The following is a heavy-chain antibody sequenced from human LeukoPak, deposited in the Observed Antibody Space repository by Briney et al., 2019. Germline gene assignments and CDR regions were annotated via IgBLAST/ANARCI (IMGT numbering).Heavy chain of an antibody. CDR3: ASRYPSRTYDFWSGYYLHDAFDI. CDR1: GFTVSSNY. CDR2: IYSGGST. Sequence: GGSLRLSCAASGFTVSSNYTSWVRQAPGKGLEWVSVIYSGGSTYYADSVKGRFTISRDNSKNTLYLQMNSLRAEDTAVYYCASRYPSRTYDFWSGYYLHDAFDIWGQGTMVTVSS. J-gene: IGHJ3*02. D-gene: IGHD3-3*01. V-gene: IGHV3-66*02.